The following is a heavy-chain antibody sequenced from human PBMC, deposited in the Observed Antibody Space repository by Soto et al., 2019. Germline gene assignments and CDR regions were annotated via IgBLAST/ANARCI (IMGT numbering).Heavy chain of an antibody. CDR1: GDSISSSYYL. Sequence: SETLSLTCSVSGDSISSSYYLWGWIRQPPGKGLEWIGTIYYSESTYYNPSLKSRVTISVDTSKNQFSLKLSSVTAADTAVYYCARLQVAPYDSSGYYRIKYYFDYWGQGTLVTVSS. J-gene: IGHJ4*02. D-gene: IGHD3-22*01. CDR3: ARLQVAPYDSSGYYRIKYYFDY. CDR2: IYYSEST. V-gene: IGHV4-39*01.